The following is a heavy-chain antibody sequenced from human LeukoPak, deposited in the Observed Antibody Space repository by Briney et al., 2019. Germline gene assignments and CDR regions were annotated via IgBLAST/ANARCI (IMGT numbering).Heavy chain of an antibody. V-gene: IGHV4-59*01. J-gene: IGHJ3*02. CDR2: IYYSGST. D-gene: IGHD3-9*01. CDR1: GGPISSYY. Sequence: KPSETLSLTCTVSGGPISSYYWSWIRQPPGKGLEWIGYIYYSGSTNYNPSLKSRVTISVDTSKNQFSLKLSSVTAADTAVYYCARLLRYDAFDIWGQGTMVTVSS. CDR3: ARLLRYDAFDI.